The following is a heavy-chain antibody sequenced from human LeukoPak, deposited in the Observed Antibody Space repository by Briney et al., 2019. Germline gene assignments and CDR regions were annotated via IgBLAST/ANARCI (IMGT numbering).Heavy chain of an antibody. Sequence: GASVKVSCKASGYTFTGHYMHWVRQAPGQGLEWMGWINPNSGASNYAQKFQGRVTMTRDTSISTAYMELSSLRSDDTAVYYCAREAFTTVTTATDAFDFWGQGTMVTVSS. J-gene: IGHJ3*01. CDR2: INPNSGAS. D-gene: IGHD4-17*01. CDR1: GYTFTGHY. CDR3: AREAFTTVTTATDAFDF. V-gene: IGHV1-2*02.